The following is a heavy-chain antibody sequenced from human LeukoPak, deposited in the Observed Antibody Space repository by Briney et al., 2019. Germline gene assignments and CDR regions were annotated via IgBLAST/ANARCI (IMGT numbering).Heavy chain of an antibody. V-gene: IGHV1-2*02. CDR2: INPNSGGT. CDR3: ARVPDTAADY. CDR1: GYTFTKYA. D-gene: IGHD2-2*01. Sequence: GASVKVSCKASGYTFTKYAVNWVRQAPGQGLEWMGWINPNSGGTNYAQKFQGRVTMTRDTSISTAYMELSRLRSDDTAVYYCARVPDTAADYWGQGTLVTVSS. J-gene: IGHJ4*02.